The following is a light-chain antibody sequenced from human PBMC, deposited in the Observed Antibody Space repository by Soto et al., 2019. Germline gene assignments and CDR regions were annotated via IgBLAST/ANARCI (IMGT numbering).Light chain of an antibody. J-gene: IGKJ4*01. CDR1: QSVSNQ. CDR3: QQRRNLPPFLT. CDR2: GAS. V-gene: IGKV3-11*01. Sequence: EIVGTKSQAALSLSPRDRATLYCRASQSVSNQLAWFQQRPGQAPMLLIYGASNRATGIPARFGGSGSGTSFTLTISSLEPEDFEVYYCQQRRNLPPFLTFGGGTKVEIK.